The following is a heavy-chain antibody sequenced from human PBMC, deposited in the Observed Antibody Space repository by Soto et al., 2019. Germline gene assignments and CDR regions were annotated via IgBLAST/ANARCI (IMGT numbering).Heavy chain of an antibody. J-gene: IGHJ5*02. D-gene: IGHD3-9*01. CDR3: ARVDLVTRITRYFDWLLSDWFDP. CDR2: ISAYNGNT. Sequence: QVQLVQSGAEVKKPGASVKVSCKASGYTFTSYGISWVRQAPGQGLEWMGWISAYNGNTNYAQKLQGRVTMTTDTPTSKAYKELRSLRSDDTAVYYCARVDLVTRITRYFDWLLSDWFDPWGQGTLVTVSS. V-gene: IGHV1-18*01. CDR1: GYTFTSYG.